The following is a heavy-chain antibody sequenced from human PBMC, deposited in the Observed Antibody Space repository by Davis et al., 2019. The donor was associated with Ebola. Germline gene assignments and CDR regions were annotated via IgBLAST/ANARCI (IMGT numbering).Heavy chain of an antibody. CDR3: ARDYYDSRRSGFDL. CDR2: LSGSGGTI. CDR1: GFNFRNYA. V-gene: IGHV3-48*04. J-gene: IGHJ2*01. D-gene: IGHD3-22*01. Sequence: PGGSLRLSCVASGFNFRNYAMSWVRQAPGKRLEWVSGLSGSGGTIYYADSVKGRFTISRDNAKNSLYLQMNSLRAEDTAVYYCARDYYDSRRSGFDLWGRGTLVTVSS.